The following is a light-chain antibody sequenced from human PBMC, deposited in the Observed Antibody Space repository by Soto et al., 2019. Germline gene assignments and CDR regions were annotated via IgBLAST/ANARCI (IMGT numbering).Light chain of an antibody. CDR1: QSVSSN. J-gene: IGKJ1*01. Sequence: EIVMTQSPATLSVSPGERATLSCRASQSVSSNLAWYQQRPGQAPRLLIFGASTRATDIPARFSGSGSGSDVTLTISSLQSEDFAVYYCQHYNNWPKTFGQGTKVEIK. CDR3: QHYNNWPKT. V-gene: IGKV3-15*01. CDR2: GAS.